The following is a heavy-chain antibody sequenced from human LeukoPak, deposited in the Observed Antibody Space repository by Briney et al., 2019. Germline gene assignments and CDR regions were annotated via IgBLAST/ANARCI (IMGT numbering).Heavy chain of an antibody. CDR3: ARSPSYTIFGVVTYWFDP. J-gene: IGHJ5*02. CDR1: GGSISSGSYY. Sequence: SETLSLTCTVSGGSISSGSYYWSWIRQPAGKGLEWIGRIYTSGSTNYNPSLKSRVTISVDTSKNQSSLKLSSVTAADTAVYYCARSPSYTIFGVVTYWFDPWGQGTLVTVSS. CDR2: IYTSGST. V-gene: IGHV4-61*02. D-gene: IGHD3-3*01.